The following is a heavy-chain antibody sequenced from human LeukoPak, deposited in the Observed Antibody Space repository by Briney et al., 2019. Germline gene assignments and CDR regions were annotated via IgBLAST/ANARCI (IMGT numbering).Heavy chain of an antibody. J-gene: IGHJ4*02. V-gene: IGHV4-31*03. CDR2: IYYSGGT. D-gene: IGHD2-2*01. CDR1: GGSVSSGGYY. CDR3: ASHAVGENYFDY. Sequence: ASQTLSLTCTVSGGSVSSGGYYSSWIRQHPGKGLEWIGYIYYSGGTYCDPSLKSRVTISVDTSKNRFSLKLSSVTAADTAVYYCASHAVGENYFDYWGQGTVVIVSS.